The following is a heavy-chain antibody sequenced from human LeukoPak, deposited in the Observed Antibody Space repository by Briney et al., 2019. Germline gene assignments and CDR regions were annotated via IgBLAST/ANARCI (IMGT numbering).Heavy chain of an antibody. D-gene: IGHD3-22*01. CDR1: GFTFSSYA. Sequence: GGSLRLSCAASGFTFSSYAMHWVRQAPGKGLEWVAVISYDGSNKYYADSVKGRFTISRDNSKNTLYLQMNSLRAEDTAVYYCARGDYDSGGYYADYWGQGTLVTVSS. J-gene: IGHJ4*02. V-gene: IGHV3-30-3*01. CDR3: ARGDYDSGGYYADY. CDR2: ISYDGSNK.